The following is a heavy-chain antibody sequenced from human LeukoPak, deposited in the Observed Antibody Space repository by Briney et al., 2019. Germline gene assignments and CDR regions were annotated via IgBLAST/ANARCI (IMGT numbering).Heavy chain of an antibody. CDR1: GYSFTSYC. J-gene: IGHJ5*02. V-gene: IGHV5-51*01. CDR2: IYPGDSGP. D-gene: IGHD3-16*01. CDR3: AGKESRRWDVGGWFRP. Sequence: GESLKISCKVSGYSFTSYCIGWVRQMPGKGLEWMGIIYPGDSGPTYSPSFQGQVTISVDKSINTAYLQWSSLQASDTAMYYCAGKESRRWDVGGWFRPWGQGNPGHVLL.